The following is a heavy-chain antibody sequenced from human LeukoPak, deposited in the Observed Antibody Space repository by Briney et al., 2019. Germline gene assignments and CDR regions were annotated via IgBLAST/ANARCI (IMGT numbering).Heavy chain of an antibody. D-gene: IGHD3-3*01. CDR1: GFTFDDYT. J-gene: IGHJ4*02. V-gene: IGHV3-43*01. CDR2: ISWENSST. Sequence: GASVKVSCKASGFTFDDYTMHWVRQAPGKGLEWVSLISWENSSTYYADSVKGRFTISRDNSKHSLYLQMNSLRTEDTALYYCAKDNFRRDFWSGPENWGQGTLVTVSS. CDR3: AKDNFRRDFWSGPEN.